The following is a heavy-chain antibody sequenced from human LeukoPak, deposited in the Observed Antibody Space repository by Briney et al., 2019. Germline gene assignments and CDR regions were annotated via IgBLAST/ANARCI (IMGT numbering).Heavy chain of an antibody. CDR1: GYTFTGYY. CDR3: ARGGWWGSGTLYYYYYGMDV. D-gene: IGHD2-15*01. J-gene: IGHJ6*02. CDR2: INPNSGGT. Sequence: GASVKVSCKASGYTFTGYYMHWVRQAPGQGLEWMGWINPNSGGTNYAQKFQGRVTMTRDTSISTAYMELSRLRSDDTAVYYCARGGWWGSGTLYYYYYGMDVWGQGTTVTVSS. V-gene: IGHV1-2*02.